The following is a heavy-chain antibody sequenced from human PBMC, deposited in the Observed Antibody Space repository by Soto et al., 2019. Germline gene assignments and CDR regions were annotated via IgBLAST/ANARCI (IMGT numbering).Heavy chain of an antibody. Sequence: QLQLQESGPGLVKPSETLSLTCAVSGGSISSSSYYWGWIRQPPGKGLEWIGSIYYSGSTYYNPSLKSRVTISVDTSKNQFSLKLSSVTAADTAVYYCARHGIGAIDYWGQGTLVTVSS. J-gene: IGHJ4*02. CDR2: IYYSGST. D-gene: IGHD1-1*01. CDR3: ARHGIGAIDY. CDR1: GGSISSSSYY. V-gene: IGHV4-39*01.